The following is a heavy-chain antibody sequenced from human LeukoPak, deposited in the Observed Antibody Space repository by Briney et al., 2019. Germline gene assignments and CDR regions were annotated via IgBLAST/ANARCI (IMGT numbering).Heavy chain of an antibody. D-gene: IGHD3-9*01. J-gene: IGHJ6*02. CDR2: IRYDGSNK. CDR1: GFTFSSYG. Sequence: GGSLRLSCAASGFTFSSYGMHWVRQAPGKGLEWVAFIRYDGSNKYYADSVKGRFTISRDNSKNTLYLQMNSLRAEDTAVYYCAKDGERLRYFDWFSPGLYGMDVWGQGTTVTVS. CDR3: AKDGERLRYFDWFSPGLYGMDV. V-gene: IGHV3-30*02.